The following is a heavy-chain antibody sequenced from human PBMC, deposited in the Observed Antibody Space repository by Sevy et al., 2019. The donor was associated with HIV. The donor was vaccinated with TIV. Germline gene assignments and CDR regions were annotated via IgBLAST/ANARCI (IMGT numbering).Heavy chain of an antibody. CDR2: IYQDGSEK. V-gene: IGHV3-7*01. CDR3: AREGSYGDCSLSYYYGMDV. CDR1: GFSFRSYW. D-gene: IGHD2-21*01. Sequence: GGSLRLSCAASGFSFRSYWMTWVRQAPGKGLEWVASIYQDGSEKYYMDSVKGRFTVSRDNAKNSLFLQMNSLRVEDTAVYYCAREGSYGDCSLSYYYGMDVWGQGTTVTVSS. J-gene: IGHJ6*02.